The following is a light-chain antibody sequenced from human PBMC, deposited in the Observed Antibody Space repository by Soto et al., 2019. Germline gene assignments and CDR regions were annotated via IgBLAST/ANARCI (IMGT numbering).Light chain of an antibody. V-gene: IGLV2-14*01. Sequence: QSVLTQPASVSGSPGQSITISCTGTSSDVGAYNYDSWYQQYPGEAPKVIIYDVSHRPAGVSNRFSGSKSGNTASLTISGLQTQDEADYYCSSYTSATTYVFGTGTNVTVL. J-gene: IGLJ1*01. CDR2: DVS. CDR3: SSYTSATTYV. CDR1: SSDVGAYNY.